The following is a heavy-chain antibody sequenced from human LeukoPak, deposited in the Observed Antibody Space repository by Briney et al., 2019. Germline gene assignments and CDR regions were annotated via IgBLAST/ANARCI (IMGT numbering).Heavy chain of an antibody. Sequence: ASVKVSCKASGYTFTSYDINWVRQATGQGLEWMGWMNPNSGNTGYAQKFQGRVTMTRNTSISTAYMELSSLRSEDTAVYYCARVMFRDDRRSDAFVIWGQGTMVTVSS. CDR1: GYTFTSYD. D-gene: IGHD3-10*01. CDR2: MNPNSGNT. V-gene: IGHV1-8*01. CDR3: ARVMFRDDRRSDAFVI. J-gene: IGHJ3*02.